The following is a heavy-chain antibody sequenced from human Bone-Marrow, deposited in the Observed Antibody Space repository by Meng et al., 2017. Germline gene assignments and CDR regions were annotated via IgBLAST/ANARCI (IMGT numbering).Heavy chain of an antibody. Sequence: SETLSLTCTVSGGSISSYYGSWIRQPAGKGLEWIGRIYTSGSTNYNPSLKSRVTMSVDTSKNQFSLKLSSVTAADTAVYYCARDLLSGSYHNDYWGQGTLVTVSS. CDR2: IYTSGST. CDR3: ARDLLSGSYHNDY. CDR1: GGSISSYY. V-gene: IGHV4-4*07. J-gene: IGHJ4*02. D-gene: IGHD1-26*01.